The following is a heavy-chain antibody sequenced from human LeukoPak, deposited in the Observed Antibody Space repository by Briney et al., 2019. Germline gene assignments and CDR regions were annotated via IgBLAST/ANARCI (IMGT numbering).Heavy chain of an antibody. J-gene: IGHJ5*02. V-gene: IGHV4-59*01. Sequence: KASETLSLTCTVPGGSISSYYWSWIRQPPGKGLEWIGYIYYSGSTNYNPSLKSRVTISVDTSKNQFSLKLSSVTAADTAVYYCARGPGWNYGWFDPWGQGTLVTVSS. CDR2: IYYSGST. CDR1: GGSISSYY. D-gene: IGHD1-7*01. CDR3: ARGPGWNYGWFDP.